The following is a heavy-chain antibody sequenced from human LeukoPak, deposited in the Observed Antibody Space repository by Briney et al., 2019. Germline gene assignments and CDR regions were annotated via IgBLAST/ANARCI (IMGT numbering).Heavy chain of an antibody. J-gene: IGHJ4*02. D-gene: IGHD6-19*01. CDR3: ARDHSSGWYGKNDY. CDR1: GFTFSSYS. CDR2: ISSSSSTI. Sequence: GGSLRLSCAASGFTFSSYSMNWVRQAPGKGLEWVSYISSSSSTIYYADSVKGRFTISRDNAKNLLYLQMNSLRAEDTAVYYCARDHSSGWYGKNDYWGQGTLVTVSS. V-gene: IGHV3-48*01.